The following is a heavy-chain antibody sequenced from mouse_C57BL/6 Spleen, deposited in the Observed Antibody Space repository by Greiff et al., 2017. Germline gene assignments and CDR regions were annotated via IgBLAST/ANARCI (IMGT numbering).Heavy chain of an antibody. D-gene: IGHD1-1*01. CDR1: GYTFTSYW. J-gene: IGHJ2*01. V-gene: IGHV1-61*01. Sequence: QVQLQQPGAELVRPGSSVKLSCKASGYTFTSYWMDWVKQRPGQGLEWIGNIYPSDSETHYNQKFKDKATLTVDKSSSTAYRQLSSLTSEDYAVSHCARDYYASSYGYWGQGTTLTVSS. CDR3: ARDYYASSYGY. CDR2: IYPSDSET.